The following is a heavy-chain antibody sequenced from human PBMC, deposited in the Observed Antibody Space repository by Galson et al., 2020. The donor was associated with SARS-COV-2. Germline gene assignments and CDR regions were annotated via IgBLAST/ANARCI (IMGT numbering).Heavy chain of an antibody. Sequence: ASVKVSCKASGYTFTSYDINWVRQATGPGLEWMGWMNPNSGNPGNAQKFPGRVTMTRNTSISTAYMELSSLRSEDTAVYYCARGVRRVRGVIITHYYYYYYMDVWGKGTTVTVSS. CDR1: GYTFTSYD. V-gene: IGHV1-8*01. D-gene: IGHD3-10*01. J-gene: IGHJ6*03. CDR2: MNPNSGNP. CDR3: ARGVRRVRGVIITHYYYYYYMDV.